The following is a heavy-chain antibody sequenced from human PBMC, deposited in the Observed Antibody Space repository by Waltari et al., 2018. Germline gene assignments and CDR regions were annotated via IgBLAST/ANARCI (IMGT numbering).Heavy chain of an antibody. CDR3: ARVLVRVGAAAGQGVGY. J-gene: IGHJ4*02. Sequence: QVQLVQSGAEVKKPGASVKVSCKASGYTFTSYDINWVRQATGQGLEWMGWMNPNSGNTGYAQKFQGRGTMTRNTSISTAYMELSSLRSEDTAVYYCARVLVRVGAAAGQGVGYWGQGTLVTVSS. D-gene: IGHD6-13*01. CDR2: MNPNSGNT. CDR1: GYTFTSYD. V-gene: IGHV1-8*01.